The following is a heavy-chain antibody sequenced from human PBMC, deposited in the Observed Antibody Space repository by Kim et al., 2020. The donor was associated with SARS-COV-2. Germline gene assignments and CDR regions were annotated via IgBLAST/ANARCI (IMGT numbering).Heavy chain of an antibody. CDR1: GYTFTSYY. J-gene: IGHJ4*02. D-gene: IGHD3-3*01. Sequence: ASVKVSCKASGYTFTSYYMHWVRQAPGQGLEWMGIINPSGGSTTYAQKFQGRVTMARDTSTSTVYMELSSLRSEDTAVYYCARVRDFWSGYYGPSDYWGQGTLVTVSS. V-gene: IGHV1-46*01. CDR3: ARVRDFWSGYYGPSDY. CDR2: INPSGGST.